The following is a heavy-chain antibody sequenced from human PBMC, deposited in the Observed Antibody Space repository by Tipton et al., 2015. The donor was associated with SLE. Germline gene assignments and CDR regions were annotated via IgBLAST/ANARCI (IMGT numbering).Heavy chain of an antibody. J-gene: IGHJ4*02. CDR3: ARGKTRVEY. CDR1: GNDISRGNY. V-gene: IGHV4-38-2*01. D-gene: IGHD1-14*01. Sequence: TLSLTCAVSGNDISRGNYWGWIRQSQGKGLEWIGSIFQSGNSHYNPSLKSRASISVDTSKNQFSLKLNSVTAADTAVYYCARGKTRVEYWGQGTLVTVSS. CDR2: IFQSGNS.